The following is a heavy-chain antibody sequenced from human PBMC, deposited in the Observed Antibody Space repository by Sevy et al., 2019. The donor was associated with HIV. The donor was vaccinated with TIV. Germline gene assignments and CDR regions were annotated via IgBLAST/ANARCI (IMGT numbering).Heavy chain of an antibody. D-gene: IGHD2-2*01. CDR3: AHLGSKPSGGSRRSPDFFDY. Sequence: SGPTLVNPTETLTLTCTFSGLSLSNNGVSVGWIRQPPGKALEWLALIHWNDDKNYTPSLMNRLAIARDTSKNQVVLTMTNLDPMDTATYFCAHLGSKPSGGSRRSPDFFDYWGQGVQVTVSS. J-gene: IGHJ4*02. CDR2: IHWNDDK. CDR1: GLSLSNNGVS. V-gene: IGHV2-5*01.